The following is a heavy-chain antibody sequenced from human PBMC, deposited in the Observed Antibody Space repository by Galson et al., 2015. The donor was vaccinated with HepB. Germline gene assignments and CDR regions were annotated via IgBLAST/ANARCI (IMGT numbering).Heavy chain of an antibody. CDR1: GFTFSSYA. V-gene: IGHV3-33*01. D-gene: IGHD3-10*01. J-gene: IGHJ6*02. CDR2: IWYDGSNK. CDR3: ARDRVGFGEHYYGMDV. Sequence: SLRLSCAASGFTFSSYAMHWVRQAPGKGLEWVAIIWYDGSNKYYADSVKGRFTISRDNSKNTLYLQMNSLRAEDTAVYYCARDRVGFGEHYYGMDVWGQGTTVTVSS.